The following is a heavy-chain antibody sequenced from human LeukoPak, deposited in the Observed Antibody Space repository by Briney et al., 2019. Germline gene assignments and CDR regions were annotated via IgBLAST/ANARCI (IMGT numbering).Heavy chain of an antibody. V-gene: IGHV3-7*01. CDR1: EFTFNNYW. Sequence: GGSLRLSCAASEFTFNNYWMSWVRQAPGKGLEWVANIKQDGSEKYYVDSVKGRLTISRDNANNLLYLQMNSLRAEDTAVYYCARESFAARWDWGQGTLVTVSS. CDR2: IKQDGSEK. D-gene: IGHD6-6*01. J-gene: IGHJ4*02. CDR3: ARESFAARWD.